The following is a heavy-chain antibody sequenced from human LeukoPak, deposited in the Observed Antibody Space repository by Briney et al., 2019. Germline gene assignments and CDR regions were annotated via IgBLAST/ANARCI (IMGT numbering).Heavy chain of an antibody. CDR3: ASCPEHYGVFRRNYFDY. CDR2: IYTSGST. J-gene: IGHJ4*02. Sequence: SETLSLTCTVSGGSISSYYWSWIRQPAGKGLEWIGRIYTSGSTNYNPSLKSRVTMSVDTSKNQFSLKLSSVTAADTAVYYCASCPEHYGVFRRNYFDYWGQGTLVTVSS. D-gene: IGHD4-17*01. V-gene: IGHV4-4*07. CDR1: GGSISSYY.